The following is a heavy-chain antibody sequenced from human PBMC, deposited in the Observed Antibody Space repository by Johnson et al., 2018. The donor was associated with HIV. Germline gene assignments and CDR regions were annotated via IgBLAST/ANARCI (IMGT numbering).Heavy chain of an antibody. CDR1: GFTFSSYA. J-gene: IGHJ3*02. V-gene: IGHV3-30*14. CDR2: ISYDGSDK. Sequence: QVPLVESGGGVVQPGRSLRLSCAASGFTFSSYAMHWVRQAPGKGLEWVAVISYDGSDKYHADSVKGRFTISRDSSKNTLYLQMNSLRAEDTAVYYCARDHYYDSSGYHEGDAFDIWGQGTMVTVSS. CDR3: ARDHYYDSSGYHEGDAFDI. D-gene: IGHD3-22*01.